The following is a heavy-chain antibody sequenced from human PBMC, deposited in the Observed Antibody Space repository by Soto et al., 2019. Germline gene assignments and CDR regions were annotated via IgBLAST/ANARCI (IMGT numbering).Heavy chain of an antibody. J-gene: IGHJ4*02. CDR1: GFTFSSYA. V-gene: IGHV3-23*01. CDR3: AKGSADYIWGSYRYWPDFDY. D-gene: IGHD3-16*02. CDR2: ISGSGGST. Sequence: GGSLRLSCAASGFTFSSYAMSWVRQAPGKGLEWVSAISGSGGSTYYADSVKGRFTISRDNSKNTLYLQMNSLRAEDTAVYYCAKGSADYIWGSYRYWPDFDYWGEGTLVTVPS.